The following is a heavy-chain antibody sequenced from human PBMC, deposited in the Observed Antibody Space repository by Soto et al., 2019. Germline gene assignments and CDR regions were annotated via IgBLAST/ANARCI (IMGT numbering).Heavy chain of an antibody. J-gene: IGHJ6*02. CDR3: ARDFTRDKKIYYYYYGMDV. Sequence: QVQLVESGGGVVQPGRSLRLSCAASGFTFSSYAMHWVRQAPGKGLEWVAVISYDGSNKYYADSVKGRFTISRDNSKNTLYLQMNSLRAEDTAVYYCARDFTRDKKIYYYYYGMDVWGQGTTVTVSS. CDR2: ISYDGSNK. CDR1: GFTFSSYA. D-gene: IGHD2-15*01. V-gene: IGHV3-30-3*01.